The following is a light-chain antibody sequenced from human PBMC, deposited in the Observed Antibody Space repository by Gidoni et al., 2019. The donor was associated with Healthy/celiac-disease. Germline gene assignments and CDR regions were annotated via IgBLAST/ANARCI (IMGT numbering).Light chain of an antibody. Sequence: QSALTQPPSASRAPGQSVTSSCTGTGSDVGGYTYVSWYQPHPGKAPKLMIYEVSKRPSGVPDRFSGSKSGNTASLTVSGLQAEDEADYYCSSYAGSNSYVFGTGTKVTVL. CDR2: EVS. J-gene: IGLJ1*01. CDR1: GSDVGGYTY. V-gene: IGLV2-8*01. CDR3: SSYAGSNSYV.